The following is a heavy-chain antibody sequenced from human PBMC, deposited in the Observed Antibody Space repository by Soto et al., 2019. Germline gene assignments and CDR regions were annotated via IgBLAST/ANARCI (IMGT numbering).Heavy chain of an antibody. Sequence: KPSETLSLTCTVSGGSISSGGYYWSWIRQHPGKGLEWIGYIYYSGSTYYNPSLKSRVTISVDTSKNQFSLKLSSVTAADTAVYYCARFVFSPSVAANDYWGQGTLVTVSS. CDR2: IYYSGST. D-gene: IGHD2-15*01. CDR3: ARFVFSPSVAANDY. J-gene: IGHJ4*02. CDR1: GGSISSGGYY. V-gene: IGHV4-31*03.